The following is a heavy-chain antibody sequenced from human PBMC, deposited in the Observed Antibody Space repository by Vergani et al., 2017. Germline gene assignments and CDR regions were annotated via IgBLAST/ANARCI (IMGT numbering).Heavy chain of an antibody. CDR3: AGDLRLLYYRFDL. CDR1: GFTFIQYG. CDR2: TWYDGNNK. D-gene: IGHD3-22*01. Sequence: QGQLVESGGGVVKPGRSLRLSCEASGFTFIQYGMHWVRQSPGKGLEWVAVTWYDGNNKQYADSVKGRFTISRDKSKSTMYLQMNSLRDEDTGVYYCAGDLRLLYYRFDLWGQGTLVTVSS. V-gene: IGHV3-33*01. J-gene: IGHJ5*02.